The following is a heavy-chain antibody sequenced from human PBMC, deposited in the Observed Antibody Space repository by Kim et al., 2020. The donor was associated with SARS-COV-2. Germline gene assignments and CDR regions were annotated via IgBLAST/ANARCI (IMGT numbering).Heavy chain of an antibody. CDR2: ISSSGSTI. CDR1: GFTFSSYE. J-gene: IGHJ5*02. V-gene: IGHV3-48*03. Sequence: GGSLRLSCAASGFTFSSYEMNWVRQAPGKGLEWVSYISSSGSTIYYADSVKGRFTISRDNAKNSLYLQMNSLRAEDTAVYYCSREGIGYYGSGSAGSFDPWGQGTLVTVSS. CDR3: SREGIGYYGSGSAGSFDP. D-gene: IGHD3-10*01.